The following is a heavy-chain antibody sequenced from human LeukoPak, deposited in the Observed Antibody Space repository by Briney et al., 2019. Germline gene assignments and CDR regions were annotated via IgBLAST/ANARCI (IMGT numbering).Heavy chain of an antibody. CDR1: GFTVSSNY. CDR3: ARDNYDSSTPYYFDY. V-gene: IGHV3-53*01. D-gene: IGHD3-22*01. Sequence: QSGRSLRLSCAASGFTVSSNYMSWVRQAPGKGLEWVSVIYSGGSTYYADSVKGRFTISRDNSKNSLYLQMNSLRAEDTAVYYCARDNYDSSTPYYFDYWGQGTLVTVSS. J-gene: IGHJ4*02. CDR2: IYSGGST.